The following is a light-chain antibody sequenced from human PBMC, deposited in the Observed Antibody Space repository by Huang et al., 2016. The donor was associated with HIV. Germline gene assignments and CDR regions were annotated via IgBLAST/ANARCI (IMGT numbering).Light chain of an antibody. CDR3: QQYCSSLA. V-gene: IGKV3-20*01. CDR1: QSVFNNNY. J-gene: IGKJ1*01. CDR2: GAS. Sequence: EIVLTQSPGILSLSPGESATLSCRASQSVFNNNYLAWYQQKPGQAPRLLIFGASSTATGISDRCRGSGSGTDFTLTISRLEPEDFAVYYCQQYCSSLAFGPGTKVEIK.